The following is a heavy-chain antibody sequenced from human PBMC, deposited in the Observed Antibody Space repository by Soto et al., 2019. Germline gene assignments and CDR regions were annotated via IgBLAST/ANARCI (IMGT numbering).Heavy chain of an antibody. J-gene: IGHJ6*03. D-gene: IGHD2-15*01. CDR1: GFTFSNYW. CDR3: ARGDCVGGTCYSLAGSFYYYMDV. Sequence: EVKLVESGGGLVQPGGSLRLSCAASGFTFSNYWMYWVRQAPGKGLVWVSRINSDGSVSSYADSVKGRLTISRDNVKNTLYLQMNSLRVEDTAVYYCARGDCVGGTCYSLAGSFYYYMDVWGKWTTVTVFS. V-gene: IGHV3-74*01. CDR2: INSDGSVS.